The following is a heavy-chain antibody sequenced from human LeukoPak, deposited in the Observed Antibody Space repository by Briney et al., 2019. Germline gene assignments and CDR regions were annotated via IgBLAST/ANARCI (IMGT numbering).Heavy chain of an antibody. Sequence: GGSLRLSCAASGFTFSSYAMSWVRQAPGKGLEWVSAISGSGGSTYYADSVKGRFTISRDNSKNTLHLQTNSLRAEDTAVYYCAKRSDYGGDGRYFDYWGQGSLVTVSS. CDR3: AKRSDYGGDGRYFDY. D-gene: IGHD4-23*01. V-gene: IGHV3-23*01. CDR2: ISGSGGST. CDR1: GFTFSSYA. J-gene: IGHJ4*02.